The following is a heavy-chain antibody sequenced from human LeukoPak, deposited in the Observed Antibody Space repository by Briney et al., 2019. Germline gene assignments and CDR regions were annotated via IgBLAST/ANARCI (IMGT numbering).Heavy chain of an antibody. CDR3: ASGGYYFDY. V-gene: IGHV4-34*01. CDR2: INHSGST. Sequence: SETLSLTCAVYGGSFSGYYWSWIRQPPGKGLEWIGEINHSGSTNYNPSLKSRVTISVDTSKNQSSLKLSSVTAADTAVYYCASGGYYFDYWGQGTLVTVSS. CDR1: GGSFSGYY. J-gene: IGHJ4*02.